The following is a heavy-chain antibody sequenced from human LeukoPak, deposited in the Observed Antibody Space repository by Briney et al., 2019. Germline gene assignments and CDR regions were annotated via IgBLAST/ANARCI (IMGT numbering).Heavy chain of an antibody. J-gene: IGHJ3*02. V-gene: IGHV3-48*01. CDR2: ISSSSTI. CDR3: AREGWGRYCSSTSCADAFDI. CDR1: GFTFSSYS. Sequence: PGGSLRLSCAASGFTFSSYSMNWVRQAPGKGLEWVSYISSSSTIYYADSVKGRFTISRDNAKNSLYLQMNSLRAGDTAGYYWAREGWGRYCSSTSCADAFDIWGQGTMVTVSS. D-gene: IGHD2-2*01.